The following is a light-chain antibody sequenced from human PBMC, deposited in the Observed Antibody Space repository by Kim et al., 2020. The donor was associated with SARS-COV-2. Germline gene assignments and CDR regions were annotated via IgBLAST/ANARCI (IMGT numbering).Light chain of an antibody. CDR3: QVWHTSTDRV. CDR2: YNT. V-gene: IGLV3-21*04. CDR1: NIGSKS. J-gene: IGLJ2*01. Sequence: SYVLTQPPSVSVAPGKTATITCGGNNIGSKSVHWYQQKPGQAPVLVIYYNTDRPSWIPERFSGSNSGNTATLTISRVEAGDEADYYCQVWHTSTDRVFGGGTQLTVL.